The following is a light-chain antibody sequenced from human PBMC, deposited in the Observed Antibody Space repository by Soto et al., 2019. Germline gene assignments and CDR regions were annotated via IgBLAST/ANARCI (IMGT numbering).Light chain of an antibody. CDR2: GAS. CDR1: QGIRNA. V-gene: IGKV1-17*01. Sequence: HVTHSPSSLAASVGDKVTITCRASQGIRNALAWYQQKPGKAPKRLIYGASTLQSGVPSRFSGSGSATEFTLTITSLQPEDFATYYCVQHDTDPLTFGGGTKVDIK. J-gene: IGKJ4*01. CDR3: VQHDTDPLT.